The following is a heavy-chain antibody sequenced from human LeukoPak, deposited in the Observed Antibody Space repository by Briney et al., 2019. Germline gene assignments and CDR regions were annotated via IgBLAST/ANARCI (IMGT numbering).Heavy chain of an antibody. CDR3: ARDHSPSMYGSVRYDAFDI. V-gene: IGHV3-7*03. CDR1: GFSFSNYW. Sequence: PGGSLSLSCVASGFSFSNYWMTWVRQVPGKGLEWVANINQDGNKKNYVDSVKGRFTVSRDNAKNSLYLQMDNLRAEDTAIYYCARDHSPSMYGSVRYDAFDIWGLGTKVTVSS. D-gene: IGHD6-19*01. J-gene: IGHJ3*02. CDR2: INQDGNKK.